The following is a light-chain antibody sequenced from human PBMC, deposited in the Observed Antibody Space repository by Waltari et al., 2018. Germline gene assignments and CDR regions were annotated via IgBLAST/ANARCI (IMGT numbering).Light chain of an antibody. J-gene: IGKJ4*01. CDR2: DAA. CDR1: QDISDF. V-gene: IGKV1-33*01. Sequence: DIQLTQSPSFLSASVGDRVTITCQASQDISDFLNWYQQKPGKAPKLLIYDAANLETGVPSRFSGRGSGTDFTFTISSLQPEDFATYYCQHYANLPVTFGGGTKVEIK. CDR3: QHYANLPVT.